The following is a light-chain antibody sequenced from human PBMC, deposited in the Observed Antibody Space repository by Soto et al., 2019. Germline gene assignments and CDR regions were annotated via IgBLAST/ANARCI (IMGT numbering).Light chain of an antibody. V-gene: IGKV3-20*01. CDR1: QTISSNY. CDR2: GAS. CDR3: QLYGSSPKT. Sequence: EIVLTQSPGTLSLSPGERATLSCRATQTISSNYLAWYQQKPGQAPKLLIHGASTRATGIPDRFSGSGSGNDFTLTISRLEPEDFAVYFCQLYGSSPKTFGQGTKVEV. J-gene: IGKJ1*01.